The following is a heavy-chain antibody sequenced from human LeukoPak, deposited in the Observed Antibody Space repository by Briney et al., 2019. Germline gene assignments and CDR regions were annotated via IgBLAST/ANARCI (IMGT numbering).Heavy chain of an antibody. CDR3: ARRGGGGSYPSPSDY. CDR1: GYTFTSYG. J-gene: IGHJ4*02. D-gene: IGHD1-26*01. V-gene: IGHV1-18*01. Sequence: ASVKVSCKASGYTFTSYGISWVRQAPGQGLEWMGWISAYNGNTNYAQKLQGRVTMTTDTSTTTAYMELRSLRSDDTAVYYCARRGGGGSYPSPSDYWGQGTLVTVSS. CDR2: ISAYNGNT.